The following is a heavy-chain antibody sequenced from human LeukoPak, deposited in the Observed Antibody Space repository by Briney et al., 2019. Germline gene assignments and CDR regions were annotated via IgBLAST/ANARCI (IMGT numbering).Heavy chain of an antibody. Sequence: ASVKVSCKASGYTFTGYYMHWVRQDPGQGLEWMGWINPNSGGTNYAQKFQGRVTMTRDTSISTAYMELSRLRSDDTALYYCARETVYSSSPGWGQGTLVTVSS. CDR2: INPNSGGT. J-gene: IGHJ4*02. V-gene: IGHV1-2*02. CDR3: ARETVYSSSPG. D-gene: IGHD6-13*01. CDR1: GYTFTGYY.